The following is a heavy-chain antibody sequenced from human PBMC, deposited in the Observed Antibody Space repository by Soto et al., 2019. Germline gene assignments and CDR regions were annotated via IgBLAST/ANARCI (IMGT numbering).Heavy chain of an antibody. V-gene: IGHV1-8*01. CDR3: ARTEYSGSRWGVDY. J-gene: IGHJ4*02. CDR2: MNPNSGNT. CDR1: GYTFTSYD. Sequence: QVQLVQSGAEVKKPGASVKVSCKASGYTFTSYDINWVRQATGQGLEWMGWMNPNSGNTGYAQKFQGRVTMTRNTPIRTAYMELSSPRSEDTALYYWARTEYSGSRWGVDYWGQGTLVTVSS. D-gene: IGHD1-26*01.